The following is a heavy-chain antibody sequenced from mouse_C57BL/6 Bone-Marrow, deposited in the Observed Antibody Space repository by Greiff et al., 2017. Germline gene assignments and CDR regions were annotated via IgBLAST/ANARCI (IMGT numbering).Heavy chain of an antibody. Sequence: QVQLKESGPGLVAPSQSLSITCTVSGFSLTSYAISWVRQPPGQGLEWLGVIWPGGGTNYNSALKSSLSSSKDNSKNQVSLKMNSKHTDDTARYYWARNRYGTYAWFAYWGQGTLVTVSA. D-gene: IGHD2-1*01. J-gene: IGHJ3*01. CDR1: GFSLTSYA. CDR3: ARNRYGTYAWFAY. CDR2: IWPGGGT. V-gene: IGHV2-9-1*01.